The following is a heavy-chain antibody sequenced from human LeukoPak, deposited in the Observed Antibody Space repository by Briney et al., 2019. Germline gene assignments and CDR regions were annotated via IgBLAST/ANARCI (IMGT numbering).Heavy chain of an antibody. D-gene: IGHD3-10*01. J-gene: IGHJ5*02. Sequence: ASVKVSCKASGFTFTSSAVQWVRQARGQRLEWMGWIVVGSGNTNYAQKFQERVTITRDMSTSTAYMELSSLRSEDTAVYYCARGVTGSPNWFDPWGQGTLVTVSP. V-gene: IGHV1-58*01. CDR1: GFTFTSSA. CDR3: ARGVTGSPNWFDP. CDR2: IVVGSGNT.